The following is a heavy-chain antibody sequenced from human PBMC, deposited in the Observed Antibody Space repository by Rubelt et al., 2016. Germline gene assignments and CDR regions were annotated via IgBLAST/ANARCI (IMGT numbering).Heavy chain of an antibody. D-gene: IGHD1-7*01. CDR3: ARDPRAGTTSLDY. CDR2: IYSSGST. V-gene: IGHV4-39*07. J-gene: IGHJ4*02. CDR1: GGSISSSSYY. Sequence: QLQLQESGPGLVKPSETLSLTYTVSGGSISSSSYYWGWIRQPPGKGLEWIGSIYSSGSTYYNPSLQSRVTISVDTSKNQFSLKLSSVTAADTAVYYCARDPRAGTTSLDYWGQGTLVTVSS.